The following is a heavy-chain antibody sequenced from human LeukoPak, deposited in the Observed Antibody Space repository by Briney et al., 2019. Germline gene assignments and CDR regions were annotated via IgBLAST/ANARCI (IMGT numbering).Heavy chain of an antibody. Sequence: ASVKVSCKASGYTFTGYYMHWVQQAPGQGLEWMGWINPNSGGTNYAQKFRGRVTMTRDTSISTAYMELSRLRSDDTAVYYCASHRSYCSSTSCYSFDYWGQGTLVTVSS. J-gene: IGHJ4*02. CDR1: GYTFTGYY. V-gene: IGHV1-2*02. CDR2: INPNSGGT. CDR3: ASHRSYCSSTSCYSFDY. D-gene: IGHD2-2*01.